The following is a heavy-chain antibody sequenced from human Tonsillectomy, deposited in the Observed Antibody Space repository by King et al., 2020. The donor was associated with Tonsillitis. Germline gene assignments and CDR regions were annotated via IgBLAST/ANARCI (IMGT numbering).Heavy chain of an antibody. J-gene: IGHJ4*02. D-gene: IGHD6-6*01. CDR3: AKHFSSSSWLFFDN. Sequence: VQLVESGGGLVQPGGSLRLSCAASGFTFSSYAMSWVRQAPGKGLEWVSGVSGSGGDIYYANSVRGRFTISRDTSKNTVYLQMNSLRAEDTAVYYCAKHFSSSSWLFFDNWGQGNLVTVSS. CDR2: VSGSGGDI. V-gene: IGHV3-23*04. CDR1: GFTFSSYA.